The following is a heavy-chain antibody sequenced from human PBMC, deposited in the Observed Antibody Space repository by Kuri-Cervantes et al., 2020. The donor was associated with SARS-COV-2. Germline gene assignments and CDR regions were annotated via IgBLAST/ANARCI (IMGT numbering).Heavy chain of an antibody. CDR1: GGSISSYY. CDR3: ARANYYYGSSGWGCYFDY. CDR2: IYYSGST. Sequence: GSLRLSCTVSGGSISSYYWSWIRQPPGKGLEWIGYIYYSGSTNYNPSLKSRVTISVDTSKNQFSLKLSSVTAADTAVYYCARANYYYGSSGWGCYFDYWGQGTLVTVSS. D-gene: IGHD3-22*01. J-gene: IGHJ4*02. V-gene: IGHV4-59*01.